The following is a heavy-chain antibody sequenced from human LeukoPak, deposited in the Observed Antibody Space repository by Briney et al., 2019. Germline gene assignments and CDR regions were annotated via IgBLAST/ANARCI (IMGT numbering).Heavy chain of an antibody. J-gene: IGHJ3*02. V-gene: IGHV4-34*01. CDR2: NNHSGST. D-gene: IGHD6-19*01. CDR1: GGSFSGYY. Sequence: SETLSLTCAVYGGSFSGYYWSWIRQPPGKGLEWMGENNHSGSTHYNPSLKTRVTISVDTSKNQFSLKLSSVTAADTAVYYCATTSGWPVDAFDIWGQGTMVTVSS. CDR3: ATTSGWPVDAFDI.